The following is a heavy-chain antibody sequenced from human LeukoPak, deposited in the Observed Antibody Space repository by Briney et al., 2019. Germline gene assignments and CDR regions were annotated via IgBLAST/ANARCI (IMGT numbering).Heavy chain of an antibody. D-gene: IGHD4-17*01. CDR2: ISAYNGNT. J-gene: IGHJ3*02. CDR3: ARAYDYGDFVPTDAFDI. CDR1: GGTFSSYA. Sequence: GASVKVSCKASGGTFSSYAISWVRQAPGQGLEWMRWISAYNGNTNYAQKLQGRVTMTTDTSTSTAYMELRSLRSDDTAVYYCARAYDYGDFVPTDAFDIWGQGTMVTVSS. V-gene: IGHV1-18*01.